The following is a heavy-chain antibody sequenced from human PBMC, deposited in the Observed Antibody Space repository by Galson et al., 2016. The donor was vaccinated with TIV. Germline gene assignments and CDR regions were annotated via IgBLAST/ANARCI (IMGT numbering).Heavy chain of an antibody. CDR1: GGSISSSSYY. CDR2: INYSGST. V-gene: IGHV4-39*01. D-gene: IGHD6-19*01. Sequence: ETLSLTCAVSGGSISSSSYYWGWIRQPPGKGLEWIGSINYSGSTYYNPSLKSRVTISVDTSRKQFSLRLTSVTAADTSIYYCARQRLVNSFDPWGQGIRVTVSA. CDR3: ARQRLVNSFDP. J-gene: IGHJ5*02.